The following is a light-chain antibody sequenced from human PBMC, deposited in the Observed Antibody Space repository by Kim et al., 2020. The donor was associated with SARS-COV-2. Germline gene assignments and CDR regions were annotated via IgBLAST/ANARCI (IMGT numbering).Light chain of an antibody. J-gene: IGKJ4*01. CDR1: QCVSSRN. V-gene: IGKV3-20*01. CDR3: QQYGSSPLT. Sequence: PPVYTTTLSGRASQCVSSRNLAWYHQKAGQAPRLLIYAASRRATDITDRFSVSGSGTVFTLTIGRLEPDDFARYYCQQYGSSPLTFGGGTKVDIK. CDR2: AAS.